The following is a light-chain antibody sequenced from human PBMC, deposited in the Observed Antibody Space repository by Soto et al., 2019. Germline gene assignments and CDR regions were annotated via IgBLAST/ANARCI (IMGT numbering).Light chain of an antibody. CDR1: QIVLYSSHNKTY. J-gene: IGKJ1*01. Sequence: DIVMTQSPDSLAVSLGARATINCKSSQIVLYSSHNKTYLAWYQQKPGQPPKLLIYWASTRESGVPDRFSGSGSGTDFTLTISSLQAEDVAVYYCQQYYSTPWTVGQGTKVEIK. CDR2: WAS. CDR3: QQYYSTPWT. V-gene: IGKV4-1*01.